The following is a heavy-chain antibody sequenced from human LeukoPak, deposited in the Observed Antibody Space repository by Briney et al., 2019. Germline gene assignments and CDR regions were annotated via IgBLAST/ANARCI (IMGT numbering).Heavy chain of an antibody. CDR1: GFTFDDYA. D-gene: IGHD3-10*02. CDR2: ISWDGGST. V-gene: IGHV3-43D*03. J-gene: IGHJ6*04. CDR3: AELGITMIGGV. Sequence: GGSLRLSCAASGFTFDDYAMHWVRQAPGKGLEWVSLISWDGGSTYYADSVKGRFTISRDNSRNTLYLQMNSLRAEDTAVYYCAELGITMIGGVWGKGTTVTISS.